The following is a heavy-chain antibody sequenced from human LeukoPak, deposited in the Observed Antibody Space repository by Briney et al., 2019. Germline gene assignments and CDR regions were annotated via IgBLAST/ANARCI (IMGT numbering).Heavy chain of an antibody. V-gene: IGHV1-18*01. CDR2: ISAYNGDT. J-gene: IGHJ4*02. D-gene: IGHD3-22*01. CDR3: ARDSRETYYYDRSGYYHGY. Sequence: EASVKVSCKASVYTFTSYGINWVRQSPGQGLEGMGWISAYNGDTNYAQNLQGRVTMTTDTYTSTAYMELRSLRSDDTAVYYCARDSRETYYYDRSGYYHGYWGQGTLVTVSS. CDR1: VYTFTSYG.